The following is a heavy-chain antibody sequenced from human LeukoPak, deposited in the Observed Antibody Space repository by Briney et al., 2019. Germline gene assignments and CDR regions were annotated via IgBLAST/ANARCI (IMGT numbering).Heavy chain of an antibody. CDR2: ISAQHGQT. D-gene: IGHD3-9*01. V-gene: IGHV1-18*01. J-gene: IGHJ6*03. Sequence: ASVKVSCKTSGYSENFYGITWVRQVAGQGLDWMGWISAQHGQTEYAPNSQDRVTMTTDTYTNTAYMELRSLRSDDTAVYYCARAYYDILTGYYNRDHYYYYYYMDVWGKGTTVTVSS. CDR1: GYSENFYG. CDR3: ARAYYDILTGYYNRDHYYYYYYMDV.